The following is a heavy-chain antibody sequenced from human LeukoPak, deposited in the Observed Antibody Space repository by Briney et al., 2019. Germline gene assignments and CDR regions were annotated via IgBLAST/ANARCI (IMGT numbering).Heavy chain of an antibody. CDR1: GFTFSTYA. Sequence: GGSLRLSCVASGFTFSTYAMGWVRQVPGKGLEWVSSVSESGGSTYYADSVKGRFTISRDNSKDTLSLQMNSLRAEDTAVYCCAKAPVTSCRGAYCYPLDYWGQGTLVTVSS. CDR2: VSESGGST. V-gene: IGHV3-23*01. D-gene: IGHD2-21*01. CDR3: AKAPVTSCRGAYCYPLDY. J-gene: IGHJ4*02.